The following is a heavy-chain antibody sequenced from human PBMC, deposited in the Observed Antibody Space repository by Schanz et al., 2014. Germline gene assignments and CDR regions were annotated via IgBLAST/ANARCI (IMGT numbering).Heavy chain of an antibody. J-gene: IGHJ6*02. V-gene: IGHV1-69*02. D-gene: IGHD6-19*01. CDR2: IMPLRGIG. Sequence: QVQLVQSGPEVKKPGSSVKVSCQAFGDTFSKYNIMWVRQVPGQGLEWLGRIMPLRGIGNNAWKFQDRLTITADKSMNITYMELSSLGTEDTAGYYGTRLRRADPNGFDVGGQGTTVAVS. CDR3: TRLRRADPNGFDV. CDR1: GDTFSKYN.